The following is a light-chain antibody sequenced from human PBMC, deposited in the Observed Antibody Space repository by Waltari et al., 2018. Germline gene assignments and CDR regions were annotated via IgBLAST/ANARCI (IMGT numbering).Light chain of an antibody. CDR1: QSLLHSNGNTY. CDR3: LQSTKEPWT. J-gene: IGKJ1*01. CDR2: KVT. Sequence: DIVMTQTPLSLPVTPGEPASISCRSSQSLLHSNGNTYLHWYLQKPGQSPRLLIYKVTNRESGVPDRFSCSGSGTDFTLIISRVEPEDVCFYYCLQSTKEPWTFGQVTKVEIK. V-gene: IGKV2D-29*02.